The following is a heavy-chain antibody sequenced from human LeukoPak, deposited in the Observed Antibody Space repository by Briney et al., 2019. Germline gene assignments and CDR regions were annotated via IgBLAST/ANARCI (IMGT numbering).Heavy chain of an antibody. V-gene: IGHV1-18*04. D-gene: IGHD3-10*01. Sequence: ASVKVSCKASGYTFTSYGISWVRQAPGQGLEWMGWISAHNGNTNYAQKLQGRVTMTTDTSTSTAYMELRSLRSDDTAVYYCARALYGSGSYYTSDYWGQGTLVTVSS. CDR3: ARALYGSGSYYTSDY. J-gene: IGHJ4*02. CDR1: GYTFTSYG. CDR2: ISAHNGNT.